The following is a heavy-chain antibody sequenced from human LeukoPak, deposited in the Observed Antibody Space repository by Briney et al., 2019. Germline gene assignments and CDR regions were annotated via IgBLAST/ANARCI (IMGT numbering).Heavy chain of an antibody. Sequence: GGSLRLSCAASGFMFSSYAMHWVRQAPGKGLEWVSSISSSSSYIYYADSVKGRFTISRDNAKNSLYLQMNSLRAEDTAVYYCARVEYGDHIAQIDYWGQGTLVTVSS. CDR3: ARVEYGDHIAQIDY. D-gene: IGHD4-17*01. V-gene: IGHV3-21*01. J-gene: IGHJ4*02. CDR2: ISSSSSYI. CDR1: GFMFSSYA.